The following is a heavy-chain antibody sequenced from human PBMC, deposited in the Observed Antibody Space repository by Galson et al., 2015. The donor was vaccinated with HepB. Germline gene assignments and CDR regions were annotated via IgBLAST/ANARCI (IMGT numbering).Heavy chain of an antibody. D-gene: IGHD3-9*01. J-gene: IGHJ6*02. CDR2: ISYDGSNK. CDR3: AKGDDVLRYFDWLRDVVGDYYYYGMDV. V-gene: IGHV3-30*18. CDR1: GITFSSYS. Sequence: SLRLSCAASGITFSSYSMNWVRQAPGKGLEWVAVISYDGSNKYYADSVKGRFTISRDNSKNTLYLQMNSLRAEDTAVYYCAKGDDVLRYFDWLRDVVGDYYYYGMDVWGQGTTVTVSS.